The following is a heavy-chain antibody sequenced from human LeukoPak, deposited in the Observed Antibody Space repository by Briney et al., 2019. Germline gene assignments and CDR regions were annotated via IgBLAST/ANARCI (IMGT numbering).Heavy chain of an antibody. CDR1: GFAGSSNY. CDR2: IYSGGST. D-gene: IGHD2-15*01. Sequence: GGSLRLSCAASGFAGSSNYMSWVRQAPGKGLEWVSVIYSGGSTYYADSVKGRFTISRDNAKNSLYLQMNSLRAEDTAVYYCARLVDVVVVAAAHDAFDIWGQGTMVTVSS. CDR3: ARLVDVVVVAAAHDAFDI. V-gene: IGHV3-53*01. J-gene: IGHJ3*02.